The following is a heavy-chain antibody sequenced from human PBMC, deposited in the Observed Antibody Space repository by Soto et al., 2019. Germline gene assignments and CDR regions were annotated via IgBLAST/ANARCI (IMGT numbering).Heavy chain of an antibody. J-gene: IGHJ6*03. CDR1: GGSISNYY. Sequence: SETLSLTCTVSGGSISNYYWSWIRQSPGKGLEWIGYIYYSGSTKYNPSLKSRLTISVDTSDNQFSLNLNSVTAADTAVYYCARTSDGSDHFYYYMDVWGKGTTVTVSS. CDR3: ARTSDGSDHFYYYMDV. CDR2: IYYSGST. D-gene: IGHD5-12*01. V-gene: IGHV4-59*08.